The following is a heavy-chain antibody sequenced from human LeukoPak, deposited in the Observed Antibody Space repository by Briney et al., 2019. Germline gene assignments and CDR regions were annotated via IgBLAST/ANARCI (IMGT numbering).Heavy chain of an antibody. CDR1: GGSISSSSYY. CDR2: IYYSGST. V-gene: IGHV4-39*07. D-gene: IGHD6-13*01. CDR3: ARAPGIAAAGFDY. Sequence: SETLSLTCTVSGGSISSSSYYWGWIRQPPGKGLEWIGSIYYSGSTYYNLSLKSRVTISLDTSKNQFSLRLSSVTAADTAVYYCARAPGIAAAGFDYWGQGTLVTVSS. J-gene: IGHJ4*02.